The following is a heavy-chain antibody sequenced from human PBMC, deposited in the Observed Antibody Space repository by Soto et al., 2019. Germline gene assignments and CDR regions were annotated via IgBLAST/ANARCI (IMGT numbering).Heavy chain of an antibody. Sequence: SDTLSLTCTVSGGSIRDYYWGWIRQSPGQGLERIGYIYYTGTTKYNPSIKSRVTITVDSSKNQFSLKLDSVSAADTAVYYCARLGGYYQAFDSWGQGTLVTVS. V-gene: IGHV4-59*08. CDR2: IYYTGTT. CDR1: GGSIRDYY. D-gene: IGHD3-22*01. CDR3: ARLGGYYQAFDS. J-gene: IGHJ4*02.